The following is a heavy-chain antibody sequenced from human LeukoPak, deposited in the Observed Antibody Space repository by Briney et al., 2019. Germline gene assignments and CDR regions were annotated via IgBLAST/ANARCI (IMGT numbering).Heavy chain of an antibody. J-gene: IGHJ4*02. CDR2: IKQDGSEK. D-gene: IGHD2-2*01. CDR3: AKGPAPLVRSPGGY. CDR1: GFTFSNYW. V-gene: IGHV3-7*01. Sequence: GGSLRLSCAASGFTFSNYWMGWVRQAPGKGLEWVANIKQDGSEKRYVDPVKGRFTISRDNAKNSLYLQMNSLRAEDTGVYYCAKGPAPLVRSPGGYWGQGTLVTVSS.